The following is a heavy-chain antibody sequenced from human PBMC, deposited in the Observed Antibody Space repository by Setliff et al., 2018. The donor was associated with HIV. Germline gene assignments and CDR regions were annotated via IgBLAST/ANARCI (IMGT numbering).Heavy chain of an antibody. J-gene: IGHJ6*02. CDR1: DGSISSHY. V-gene: IGHV4-59*11. D-gene: IGHD3-10*01. Sequence: PSETLSLTCTVSDGSISSHYWSWVRQPPGKGLEWIGSMYYSGSTNYNPSLNRRVTISLDTSKNQFSLKLNSVTAADTAVYYCARVETTVRGANYGMDVWGQGTTVTVSS. CDR2: MYYSGST. CDR3: ARVETTVRGANYGMDV.